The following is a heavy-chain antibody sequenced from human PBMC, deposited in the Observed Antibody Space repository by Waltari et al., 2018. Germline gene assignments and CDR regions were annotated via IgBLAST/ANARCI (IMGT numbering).Heavy chain of an antibody. J-gene: IGHJ4*02. V-gene: IGHV3-30*02. Sequence: QVHLVESGGGVVQPGGSLRLSCAASEFTFISYGMHWVRQAQGKGLYWVAFIRFDGTNKYYADSVKGRFSISRDNSKNTMYLQLTSLRAEDTAVYYCAKDTPVAGIDYWGQGTLVTVSS. CDR1: EFTFISYG. CDR2: IRFDGTNK. CDR3: AKDTPVAGIDY. D-gene: IGHD6-19*01.